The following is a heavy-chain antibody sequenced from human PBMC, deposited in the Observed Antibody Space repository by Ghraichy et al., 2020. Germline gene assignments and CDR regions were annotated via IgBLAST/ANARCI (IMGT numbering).Heavy chain of an antibody. CDR2: INWNGGST. CDR1: GFTLDDYG. D-gene: IGHD3-3*01. V-gene: IGHV3-20*01. J-gene: IGHJ6*02. Sequence: GGSLRLSCAASGFTLDDYGMSWVRQAPGKGLEWVSGINWNGGSTGYADSVKGRFTISRDNAKNSLYLQMNSLRAEDTALYHCARGFWSGYYSRRYYYGMDVWGQGTTVTVSS. CDR3: ARGFWSGYYSRRYYYGMDV.